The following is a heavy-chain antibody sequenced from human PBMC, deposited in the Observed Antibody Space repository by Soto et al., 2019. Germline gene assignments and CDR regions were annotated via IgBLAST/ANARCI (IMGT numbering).Heavy chain of an antibody. Sequence: SETLSLTCTVSGGSISSYYWSWIRQPPGKGLEWNGYIYYSGSTNYNPSLKSRVTISVDTSKNQFSLKLSSVTAADTAVYYCARRYGDCFDFWGQGTLVTVSS. CDR3: ARRYGDCFDF. J-gene: IGHJ4*02. CDR2: IYYSGST. CDR1: GGSISSYY. D-gene: IGHD4-17*01. V-gene: IGHV4-59*08.